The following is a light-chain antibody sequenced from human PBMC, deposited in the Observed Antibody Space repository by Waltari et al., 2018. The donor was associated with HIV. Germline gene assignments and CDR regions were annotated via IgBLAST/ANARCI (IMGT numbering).Light chain of an antibody. V-gene: IGKV1-13*02. Sequence: AIQLTQSPSSLSASVGDRVTISCRASQGIGSSLVWYQQKSGNSPKLLIYDASSLESGVPSRFSGSGSGTDFTLTSSSLQPEDFATYYCQQFKSYPITFGQGTRLEIK. J-gene: IGKJ5*01. CDR2: DAS. CDR1: QGIGSS. CDR3: QQFKSYPIT.